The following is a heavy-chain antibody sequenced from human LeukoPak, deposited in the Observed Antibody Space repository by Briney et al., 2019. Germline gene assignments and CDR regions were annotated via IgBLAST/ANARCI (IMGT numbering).Heavy chain of an antibody. V-gene: IGHV4-59*01. CDR2: IYYSGST. J-gene: IGHJ4*02. D-gene: IGHD3-9*01. Sequence: PSETLSLTCTVSGGSISDYYWSWIRQAPGKGLEWIGYIYYSGSTNYHPSLKSRVTISVDTSKNQFSLRLSSVTAADMAFYYCARAVRYYDVLTGYYIGYFDYWGQGSRVTVSS. CDR3: ARAVRYYDVLTGYYIGYFDY. CDR1: GGSISDYY.